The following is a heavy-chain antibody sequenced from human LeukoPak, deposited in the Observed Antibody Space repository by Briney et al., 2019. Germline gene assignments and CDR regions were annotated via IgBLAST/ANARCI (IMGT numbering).Heavy chain of an antibody. D-gene: IGHD3-10*01. V-gene: IGHV1-8*01. Sequence: ASVKVSCKSSGYTFTSYDINWLRHATGQGLEWMGWMNPNSGNTGYAQKFQGRVTMTRNTSISTAYMELSSLRSEDTAVYYCARVVRGVNISGVDYWGQGTLVTVSS. CDR1: GYTFTSYD. CDR2: MNPNSGNT. CDR3: ARVVRGVNISGVDY. J-gene: IGHJ4*02.